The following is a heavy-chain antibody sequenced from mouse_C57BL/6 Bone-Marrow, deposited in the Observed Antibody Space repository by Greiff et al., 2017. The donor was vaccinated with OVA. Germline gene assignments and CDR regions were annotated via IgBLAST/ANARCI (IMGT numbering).Heavy chain of an antibody. D-gene: IGHD1-1*01. CDR1: GYTFTSYW. CDR2: IYPSDSET. V-gene: IGHV1-61*01. Sequence: VQLQQPGAELVRPGSSVKLSCKASGYTFTSYWMDWVKQRPGQGLEWIGNIYPSDSETHYNQKFKDKATLTVDKSSSTAYMQLSSLTSEDSAVYYCARGRTTGFDYWGQGTTLTVSS. J-gene: IGHJ2*01. CDR3: ARGRTTGFDY.